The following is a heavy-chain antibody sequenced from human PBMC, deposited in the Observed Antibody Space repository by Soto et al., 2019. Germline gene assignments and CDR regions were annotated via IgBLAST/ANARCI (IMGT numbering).Heavy chain of an antibody. Sequence: GGSLRLSCAASGFTFSSYAMSWVRQAPGKGLEWVSAISGSGGSTYYADSVKGRFTISRDNSKNTLYLQMNSLRAEDTAVYYCAKDKHRFRNQRPLFDYWGQGTLVTVSS. V-gene: IGHV3-23*01. CDR3: AKDKHRFRNQRPLFDY. CDR2: ISGSGGST. CDR1: GFTFSSYA. J-gene: IGHJ4*02.